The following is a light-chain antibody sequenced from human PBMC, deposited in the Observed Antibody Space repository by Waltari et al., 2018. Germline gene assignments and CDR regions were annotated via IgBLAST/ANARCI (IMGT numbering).Light chain of an antibody. Sequence: SVLTQPPSASGTPGQTVTIPCSGSSSNIGGNFVYWYQQLPGMAPQLPIYKNNQRPSGAPGRFSGSKSGTSASLAISGLRSDDEAEYYCAAWDDNLTGPLFGGGTKVTVL. CDR3: AAWDDNLTGPL. J-gene: IGLJ3*02. CDR2: KNN. V-gene: IGLV1-47*01. CDR1: SSNIGGNF.